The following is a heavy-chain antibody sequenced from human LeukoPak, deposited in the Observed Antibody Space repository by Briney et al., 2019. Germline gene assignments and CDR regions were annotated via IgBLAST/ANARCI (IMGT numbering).Heavy chain of an antibody. CDR2: ISGSGGST. CDR3: AKDQLLIAAAGYFDY. Sequence: PGGPLRLSCAASGFTFSSYAMSWVRQAPGRGLEWVSAISGSGGSTYYADSVKGRFTISRDNSKNTLYLQMNSLRAEDTAVYYCAKDQLLIAAAGYFDYGGQGTLVTVSS. J-gene: IGHJ4*02. V-gene: IGHV3-23*01. D-gene: IGHD6-13*01. CDR1: GFTFSSYA.